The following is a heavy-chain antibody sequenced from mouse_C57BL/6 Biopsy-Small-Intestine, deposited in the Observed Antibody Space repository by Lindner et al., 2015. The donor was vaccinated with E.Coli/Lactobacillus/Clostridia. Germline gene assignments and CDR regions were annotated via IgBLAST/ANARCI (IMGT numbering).Heavy chain of an antibody. D-gene: IGHD1-1*01. CDR3: TTWNGYYAMDY. V-gene: IGHV1-9*01. CDR1: GYTFTGYW. J-gene: IGHJ4*01. CDR2: ILPGSTGT. Sequence: VQLQESGAEVMKPGASVKLSCKATGYTFTGYWIEWVKQRPGHGLEWIGEILPGSTGTKYNERFKGKATFTADTSSNTAYMQVSSLTTEDSAVYYCTTWNGYYAMDYWGQGTSVTVSS.